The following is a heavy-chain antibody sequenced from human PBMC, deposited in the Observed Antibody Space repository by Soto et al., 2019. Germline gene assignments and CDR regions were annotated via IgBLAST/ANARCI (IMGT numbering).Heavy chain of an antibody. CDR2: IWYDGSEK. V-gene: IGHV3-33*01. Sequence: QVQLVESGGGVVQPGRSLRLSCAASGFTFNHNAMHWVRQAAGKGLEWVAQIWYDGSEKYYTDSVKGRFTISRDKFKNTVFRQMDSLRVEDTAVYYCARDGPQQAPYALDVWGQGTTVIVSS. CDR3: ARDGPQQAPYALDV. J-gene: IGHJ6*02. CDR1: GFTFNHNA. D-gene: IGHD6-13*01.